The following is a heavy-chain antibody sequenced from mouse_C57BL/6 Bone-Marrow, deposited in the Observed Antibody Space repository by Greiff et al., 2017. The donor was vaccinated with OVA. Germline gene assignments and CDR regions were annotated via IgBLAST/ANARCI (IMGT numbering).Heavy chain of an antibody. V-gene: IGHV1-55*01. CDR1: GYTFTSYW. D-gene: IGHD2-3*01. J-gene: IGHJ4*01. CDR2: IYPGSGST. Sequence: QVQLKQPGAELVKPGASVKMSCKASGYTFTSYWITWVKQRPGQGLEWIGDIYPGSGSTNYNEKFKSKATLTVDTSSSTAYMQLSSLTSEDSAVYNCARRCDGYWAMDYWGQGTSVTVSA. CDR3: ARRCDGYWAMDY.